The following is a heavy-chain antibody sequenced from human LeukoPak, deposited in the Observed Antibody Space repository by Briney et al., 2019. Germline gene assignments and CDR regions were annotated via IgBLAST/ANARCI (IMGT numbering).Heavy chain of an antibody. CDR1: GYTFTSYG. J-gene: IGHJ6*03. Sequence: ASVKVSCKASGYTFTSYGISWVRQATGQGLEWMGWISAYNGNTNYAQKLQGRVTMTTDTSTSTAYMELRSLRSDDTAVYYCARAGGSTSPRGRDYYYYYYMDVWGKGTTVTVSS. CDR3: ARAGGSTSPRGRDYYYYYYMDV. V-gene: IGHV1-18*01. CDR2: ISAYNGNT. D-gene: IGHD2-2*01.